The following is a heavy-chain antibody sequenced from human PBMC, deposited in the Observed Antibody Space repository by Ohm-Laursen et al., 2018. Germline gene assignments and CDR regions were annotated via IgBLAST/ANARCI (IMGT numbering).Heavy chain of an antibody. CDR2: IYYSGST. D-gene: IGHD5-24*01. Sequence: PSETLSLTCTVSGGSINSYYWSWIRQPPGKGLEWIGYIYYSGSTNYNPSLKSRVTISVDTSKNQFFLKMSSVTAADTAMYYCARAGATIRGLEYNYYGMDVWGQGTTGTVSS. CDR1: GGSINSYY. CDR3: ARAGATIRGLEYNYYGMDV. V-gene: IGHV4-59*12. J-gene: IGHJ6*02.